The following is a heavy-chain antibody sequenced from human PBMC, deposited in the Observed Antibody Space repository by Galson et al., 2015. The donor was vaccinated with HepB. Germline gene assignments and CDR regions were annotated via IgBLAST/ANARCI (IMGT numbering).Heavy chain of an antibody. CDR1: GDSVSSNSCL. D-gene: IGHD5-24*01. CDR2: TYYRSKWNN. CDR3: ARVLRLRKGYKSPFDY. V-gene: IGHV6-1*01. Sequence: CAISGDSVSSNSCLWNRIRQSPSRGLEWLGRTYYRSKWNNDYADSVKSRISFTSDTSKNHSSLQLNSVTPEDTAVYFCARVLRLRKGYKSPFDYWGQGTLVTVSS. J-gene: IGHJ4*02.